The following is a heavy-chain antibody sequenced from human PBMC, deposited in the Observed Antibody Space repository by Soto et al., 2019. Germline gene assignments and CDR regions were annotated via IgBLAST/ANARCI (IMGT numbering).Heavy chain of an antibody. Sequence: QVQLGQSGPEVKEPGSSVTVSCKASEDTFNNYALTWVRQAHGQGLEWMGGIIPKFGTTNYAPELQDRVTMTAADPTSTLYLQLSSLTLEASAVYRCARDRRGYSYRNMVYAASDIWCQATVLLVSS. CDR3: ARDRRGYSYRNMVYAASDI. D-gene: IGHD2-8*01. V-gene: IGHV1-69*01. CDR1: EDTFNNYA. CDR2: IIPKFGTT. J-gene: IGHJ3*02.